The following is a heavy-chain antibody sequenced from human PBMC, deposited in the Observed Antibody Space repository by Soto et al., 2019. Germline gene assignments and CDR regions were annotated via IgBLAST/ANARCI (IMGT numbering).Heavy chain of an antibody. CDR1: GFTFSSYW. Sequence: EVQLVESGGGLDQPGGSLRLSCAASGFTFSSYWMHWVRQAPGKGLVWVSRINSDGSSTSYADSVKGRFTISRDNAKNTLYLQMNRLGAGDTAVYYCAREPPYGSGTRLDVWGQGTTVTVSS. D-gene: IGHD3-10*01. J-gene: IGHJ6*02. CDR3: AREPPYGSGTRLDV. CDR2: INSDGSST. V-gene: IGHV3-74*01.